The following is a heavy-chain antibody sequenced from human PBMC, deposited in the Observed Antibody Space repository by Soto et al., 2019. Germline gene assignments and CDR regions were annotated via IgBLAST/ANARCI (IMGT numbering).Heavy chain of an antibody. Sequence: ASVKVSCKASGGTFSSYAISWVRQAPGQGLEWMGWISAYNGNTNYAQKLQGRVTITRDTSASTAYMELSSLRSEDTAVYYCARDILFDYWGQGTLVTVSS. D-gene: IGHD2-15*01. CDR3: ARDILFDY. V-gene: IGHV1-18*01. CDR2: ISAYNGNT. J-gene: IGHJ4*02. CDR1: GGTFSSYA.